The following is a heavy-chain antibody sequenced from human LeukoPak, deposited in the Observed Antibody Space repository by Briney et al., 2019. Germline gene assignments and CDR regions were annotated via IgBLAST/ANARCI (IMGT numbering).Heavy chain of an antibody. J-gene: IGHJ4*02. V-gene: IGHV3-64*01. CDR3: ARGRSPSPYYDILTGYCDY. Sequence: GGSLRLSCAASGFTFSSYAMHWVRQAPGKGLEYVSAISSNGGSTYYANSVKGRFTISRDNSKNTLYLQMGSLRAEDMAVYYCARGRSPSPYYDILTGYCDYWGQGTLVTVSS. CDR2: ISSNGGST. CDR1: GFTFSSYA. D-gene: IGHD3-9*01.